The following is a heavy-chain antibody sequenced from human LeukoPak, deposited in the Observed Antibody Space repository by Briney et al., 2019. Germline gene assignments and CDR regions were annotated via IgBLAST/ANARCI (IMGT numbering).Heavy chain of an antibody. D-gene: IGHD3-10*01. CDR2: INHSGST. CDR1: GGSFSGYY. Sequence: PSETLSLTCAVYGGSFSGYYWSSIRHPPGKGLEWIWEINHSGSTNYNPPLKSRVTISVDTSKNQFSLKLSSVTAADTAVYYCARFTRTKYGSGRSRFDRWGQGTLVTVSS. J-gene: IGHJ5*02. CDR3: ARFTRTKYGSGRSRFDR. V-gene: IGHV4-34*01.